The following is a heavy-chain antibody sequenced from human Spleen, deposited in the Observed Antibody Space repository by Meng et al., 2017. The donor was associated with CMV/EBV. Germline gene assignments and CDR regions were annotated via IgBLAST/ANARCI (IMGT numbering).Heavy chain of an antibody. D-gene: IGHD3-10*01. CDR1: GFTFSSYE. Sequence: GGSLRLSCAASGFTFSSYEMNWVRQAPGKGLEWVSYISSSGNTIYYADSVKGRFTISRDNAKNSLYLQMNSLRVEDTAVYYCARDGSSTIRANYYYYGMDVWGQGTTVTVSS. J-gene: IGHJ6*02. CDR2: ISSSGNTI. V-gene: IGHV3-48*03. CDR3: ARDGSSTIRANYYYYGMDV.